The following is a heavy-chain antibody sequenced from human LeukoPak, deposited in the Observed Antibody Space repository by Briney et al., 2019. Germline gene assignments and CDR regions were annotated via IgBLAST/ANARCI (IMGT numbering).Heavy chain of an antibody. V-gene: IGHV3-23*01. CDR3: ANEVGSIVGAN. J-gene: IGHJ1*01. CDR1: GFTFSSYA. D-gene: IGHD1-26*01. Sequence: QSGGSLRLSCAASGFTFSSYAVSWVRQAPGKGLEWVSAISGSGGSTYYADSVKGRFTISRDNSKNTLYLQMNSLRAEDTAVYYCANEVGSIVGANWGQGTLVTVSS. CDR2: ISGSGGST.